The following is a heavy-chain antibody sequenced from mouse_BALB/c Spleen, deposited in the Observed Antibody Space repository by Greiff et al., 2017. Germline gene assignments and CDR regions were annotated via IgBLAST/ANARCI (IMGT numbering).Heavy chain of an antibody. J-gene: IGHJ3*01. V-gene: IGHV1-9*01. D-gene: IGHD4-1*01. CDR1: GYTFSSYW. CDR2: ILPGSGST. CDR3: ACPNWEFAY. Sequence: QVQLQQSGAELMKPGASVKISCKATGYTFSSYWIEWVKQRPGHGLEWIGEILPGSGSTNYNEKFKGKATFTADTSSNTAYMQLSSLTSEVSAVYYCACPNWEFAYWGQGTLVTVSA.